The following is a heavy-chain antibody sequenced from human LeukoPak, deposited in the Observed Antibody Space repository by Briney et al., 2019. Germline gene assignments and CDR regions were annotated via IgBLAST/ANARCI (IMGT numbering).Heavy chain of an antibody. CDR2: ISSSSSYI. Sequence: GGSLRLSCAASGFTFSSYSMNWVRQAPGKGLEWVSSISSSSSYIYYADSVKGRFTISRDNAKNSLYLQMNSLRAEDTAVYYCASEYYYDSSGYYYASSYFDYWGQGTLVTVSS. CDR1: GFTFSSYS. J-gene: IGHJ4*02. CDR3: ASEYYYDSSGYYYASSYFDY. D-gene: IGHD3-22*01. V-gene: IGHV3-21*01.